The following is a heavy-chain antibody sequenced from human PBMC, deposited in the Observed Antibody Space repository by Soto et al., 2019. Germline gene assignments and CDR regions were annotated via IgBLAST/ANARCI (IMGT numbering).Heavy chain of an antibody. Sequence: ASVKVSCKASGYTFTGYYMHWVRQAPGQGLEWMGWINPNSGGTNYAQKFQGWVTMTRDTSISTAYMELSRLRSDDTAVYYCARVEGNNYGRGADFMDVRGKGSTDTGSS. V-gene: IGHV1-2*04. CDR1: GYTFTGYY. J-gene: IGHJ6*03. CDR2: INPNSGGT. CDR3: ARVEGNNYGRGADFMDV. D-gene: IGHD4-17*01.